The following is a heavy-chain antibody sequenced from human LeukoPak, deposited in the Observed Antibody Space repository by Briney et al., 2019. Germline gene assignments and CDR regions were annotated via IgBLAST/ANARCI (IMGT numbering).Heavy chain of an antibody. V-gene: IGHV1-46*01. D-gene: IGHD3-9*01. CDR3: ARRSDILTGYHPHDP. Sequence: ASVTVSCKASGYILTSYYMHWVRQAPGQGLEWMGLINPSGGSTNYAQKFQGRVTMTRDTSTSTVYMEPSSLRSEDTAVYYCARRSDILTGYHPHDPWGQGTLVTVSS. CDR1: GYILTSYY. J-gene: IGHJ5*02. CDR2: INPSGGST.